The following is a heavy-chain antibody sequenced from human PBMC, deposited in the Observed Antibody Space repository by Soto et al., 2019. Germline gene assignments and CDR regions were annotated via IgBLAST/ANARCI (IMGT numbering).Heavy chain of an antibody. CDR2: IYYSGST. Sequence: SETLSLTCTVSGGSISSYYWSWIRQPPGKGLEWIGYIYYSGSTNYNPSLKSRVTISVDTSKNQFSLKLSSVTAADTAVYYCARLGYCSSTSCKPGEFWFDPWGQGTLVTVSS. CDR3: ARLGYCSSTSCKPGEFWFDP. D-gene: IGHD2-2*01. CDR1: GGSISSYY. J-gene: IGHJ5*02. V-gene: IGHV4-59*08.